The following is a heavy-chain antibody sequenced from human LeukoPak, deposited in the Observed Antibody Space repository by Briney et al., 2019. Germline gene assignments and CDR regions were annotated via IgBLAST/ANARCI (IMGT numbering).Heavy chain of an antibody. V-gene: IGHV3-53*01. D-gene: IGHD1-26*01. CDR3: ARSSRGSPFLDYYMDV. J-gene: IGHJ6*03. CDR1: GFTVSSNY. Sequence: GGSLRLSCAASGFTVSSNYMSWVRQAPGKGLEWVSVIYSGGSTYYADSVKGRFTISRDNSKNTLYLQMNSLRAEDTAVYYCARSSRGSPFLDYYMDVWGKGTTVTVSS. CDR2: IYSGGST.